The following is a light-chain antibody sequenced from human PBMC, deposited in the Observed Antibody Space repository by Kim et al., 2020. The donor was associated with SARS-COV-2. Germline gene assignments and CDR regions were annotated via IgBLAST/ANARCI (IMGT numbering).Light chain of an antibody. J-gene: IGKJ2*01. CDR3: QQYYSSPCT. V-gene: IGKV1-8*01. Sequence: SASTGDRVNITWGTSHEISSYVAWYQQKPGKAPNLLMFAVYTLQRGVPSRFSGSGSGTDFTLTISCLQSEDFATYYCQQYYSSPCTFGQGTKLEIK. CDR2: AVY. CDR1: HEISSY.